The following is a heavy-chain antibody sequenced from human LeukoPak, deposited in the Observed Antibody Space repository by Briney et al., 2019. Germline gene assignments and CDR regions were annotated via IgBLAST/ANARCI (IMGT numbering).Heavy chain of an antibody. CDR1: GFTFSSYG. J-gene: IGHJ4*02. CDR3: AKDQIAYCGGDCYSGLDY. V-gene: IGHV3-30*18. D-gene: IGHD2-21*02. CDR2: ISYDGSNK. Sequence: GGSLRLSCAASGFTFSSYGMHWVRQAPGKGLEWVAAISYDGSNKYYADSVKGRFTISRDNSKNTLYLQMNSLRAEDTAVYYCAKDQIAYCGGDCYSGLDYWGQGTLVTVSS.